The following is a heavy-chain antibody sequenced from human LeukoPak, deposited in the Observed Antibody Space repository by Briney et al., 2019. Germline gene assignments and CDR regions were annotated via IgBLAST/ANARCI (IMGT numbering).Heavy chain of an antibody. J-gene: IGHJ2*01. CDR3: AREYGGYRDWYFDL. V-gene: IGHV3-7*04. CDR1: GFTFGSYW. CDR2: IKQDGSEQ. D-gene: IGHD5-12*01. Sequence: GGSLRLSCAASGFTFGSYWINWVRQAPGKGLEWVAKIKQDGSEQNYVDSVRGRFTMSRDNARNSIYLEMNSLRDEDTAVYYCAREYGGYRDWYFDLWGRGTQVTASS.